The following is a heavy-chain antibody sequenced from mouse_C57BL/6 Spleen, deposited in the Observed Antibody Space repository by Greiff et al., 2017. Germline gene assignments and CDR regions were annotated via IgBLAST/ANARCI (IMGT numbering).Heavy chain of an antibody. CDR2: IDPSDSYT. CDR1: GYTFTSYW. V-gene: IGHV1-59*01. J-gene: IGHJ4*01. Sequence: VQLQQPGAELVRPGTSVKLSCKASGYTFTSYWMHWVKQRPGQGLAWIGVIDPSDSYTNYNQKFKGKATLTVDTSSSTAYMQLSSLTSEDSAVYYCARATTVVNYAMDYWGQGTSVTVSS. D-gene: IGHD1-1*01. CDR3: ARATTVVNYAMDY.